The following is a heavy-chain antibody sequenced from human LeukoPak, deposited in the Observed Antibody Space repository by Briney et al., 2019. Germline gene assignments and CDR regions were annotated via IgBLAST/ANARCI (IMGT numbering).Heavy chain of an antibody. CDR1: GFTFSSQA. D-gene: IGHD3-10*01. V-gene: IGHV3-23*01. Sequence: GGSLRLSCAASGFTFSSQAMNWVRQAPGKGLEWVSAISGRGGSTYYADSVKGRFTISRDNSKNTLFLQMNSLRAEDTAIYYCAKDPIWFGELNAFDIWGQGTMVTVSS. CDR3: AKDPIWFGELNAFDI. CDR2: ISGRGGST. J-gene: IGHJ3*02.